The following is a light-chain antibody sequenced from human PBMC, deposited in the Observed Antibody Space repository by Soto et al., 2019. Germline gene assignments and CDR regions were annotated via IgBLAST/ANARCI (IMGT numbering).Light chain of an antibody. Sequence: IVLSQSPGTLSLSPGERATLSCRASHSVSSYLALYQQKPGQAPRLLIYDASNRATGIPARFSGSGSGTDFTLTISSLEPEDFTVYSCLQYHNLWAFGQGTKVDIK. CDR2: DAS. V-gene: IGKV3-11*01. CDR3: LQYHNLWA. J-gene: IGKJ1*01. CDR1: HSVSSY.